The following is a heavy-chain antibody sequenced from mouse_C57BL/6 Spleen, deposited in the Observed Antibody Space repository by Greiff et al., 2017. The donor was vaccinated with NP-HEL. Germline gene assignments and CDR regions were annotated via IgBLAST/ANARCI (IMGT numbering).Heavy chain of an antibody. CDR2: INPNYGTT. Sequence: LVEPGASVKISCKASGYSFTDYNMNWVKQSNGKSLEWIGVINPNYGTTSYNQKFKGKATLTVDQSSSTAYMQLNSLTSEDSAVYYCARPSNYGSSFYAMDYWGQGTSVTVSS. CDR3: ARPSNYGSSFYAMDY. V-gene: IGHV1-39*01. J-gene: IGHJ4*01. D-gene: IGHD1-1*01. CDR1: GYSFTDYN.